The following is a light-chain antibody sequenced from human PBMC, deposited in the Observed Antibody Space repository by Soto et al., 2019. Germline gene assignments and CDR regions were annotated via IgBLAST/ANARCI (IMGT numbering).Light chain of an antibody. V-gene: IGLV1-44*01. Sequence: QSVLTQPPSASGTPGQRVTISCSGSSSNIGSNTVNWYQHLPGAAPKLLIQSNDQRPSRVPARFSGAQSGTSASLAISGLLSADEADYYCAVWDDRLNGYVFGTGTKLTVL. J-gene: IGLJ1*01. CDR1: SSNIGSNT. CDR3: AVWDDRLNGYV. CDR2: SND.